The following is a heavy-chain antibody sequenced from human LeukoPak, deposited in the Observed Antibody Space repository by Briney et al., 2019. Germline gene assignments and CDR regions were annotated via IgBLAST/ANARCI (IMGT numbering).Heavy chain of an antibody. CDR2: ISYDGSNK. V-gene: IGHV3-30-3*01. J-gene: IGHJ5*02. CDR3: ARVPCSSTSCYTYGFDP. Sequence: PGGSLRLSCAASGFTFSSYAMHWVRQAPGKGLEWVAVISYDGSNKYYADSVKGRFTISRDNSKNTLYLQMNSLRAEDTAVYYCARVPCSSTSCYTYGFDPWGQGTLVTVSS. D-gene: IGHD2-2*02. CDR1: GFTFSSYA.